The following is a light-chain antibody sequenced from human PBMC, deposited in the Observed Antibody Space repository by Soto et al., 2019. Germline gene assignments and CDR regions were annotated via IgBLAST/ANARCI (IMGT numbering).Light chain of an antibody. Sequence: DIQMTQSPSAMSASVGDRVTITCRASQGINDNLAWFQQKPGQVPKRLIYGAFSLQRGVPSRFSGSGSGTEFTLTISSLQSEDFAVYYCQQYNNWPRTFGQVTKVDIK. CDR1: QGINDN. CDR2: GAF. V-gene: IGKV1-17*03. CDR3: QQYNNWPRT. J-gene: IGKJ1*01.